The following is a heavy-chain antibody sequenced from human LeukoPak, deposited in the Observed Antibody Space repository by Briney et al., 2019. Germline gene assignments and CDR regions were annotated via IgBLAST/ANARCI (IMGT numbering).Heavy chain of an antibody. CDR2: ISGSGGST. Sequence: GGSLRLSCAASGFTFGSYAMSWVRQAPGKGLEWVSAISGSGGSTYYADSVKGRFTISRDNSKNTLYLQMNSLRAEDTAVYYCAKDRRYYYGSGSYYFDYWGQGTLVTVSS. CDR1: GFTFGSYA. CDR3: AKDRRYYYGSGSYYFDY. D-gene: IGHD3-10*01. J-gene: IGHJ4*02. V-gene: IGHV3-23*01.